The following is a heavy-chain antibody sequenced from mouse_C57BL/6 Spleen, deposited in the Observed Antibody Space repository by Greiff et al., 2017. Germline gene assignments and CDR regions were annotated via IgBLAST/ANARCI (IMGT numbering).Heavy chain of an antibody. J-gene: IGHJ4*01. V-gene: IGHV1-64*01. D-gene: IGHD1-1*01. Sequence: VQLQQSGAELVKPGASVKLSCKASGYTFTSYWMHWVKQRPGQGLEWIGMIHPNSGSPNYNEKFKSKATLTVDKSSSTASMQLSSLTSEDSAVYDCARCKDLLLRYYAMDYWGQGTSVTVSS. CDR3: ARCKDLLLRYYAMDY. CDR1: GYTFTSYW. CDR2: IHPNSGSP.